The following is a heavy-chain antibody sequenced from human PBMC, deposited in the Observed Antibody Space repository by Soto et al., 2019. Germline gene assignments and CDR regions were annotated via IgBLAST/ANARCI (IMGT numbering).Heavy chain of an antibody. CDR1: GYTFNNYG. D-gene: IGHD3-3*01. Sequence: QVQLVQSGTEVKKPGASVKVSCKASGYTFNNYGFSWVRQAPRQGLEWVGWIGTHNGDTTYAQSFQGRVTMTIDTSTTTSYMELTSLTFDDTAVYFCARDWRGAEGFDPWGQGTLVIVSS. CDR3: ARDWRGAEGFDP. CDR2: IGTHNGDT. J-gene: IGHJ5*02. V-gene: IGHV1-18*01.